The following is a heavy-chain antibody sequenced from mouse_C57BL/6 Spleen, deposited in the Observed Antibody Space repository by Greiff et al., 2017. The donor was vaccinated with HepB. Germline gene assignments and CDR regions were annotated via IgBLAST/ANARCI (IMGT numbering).Heavy chain of an antibody. V-gene: IGHV1-26*01. CDR3: SRVGGYYVYYYAMDY. CDR2: INPNNGGT. J-gene: IGHJ4*01. CDR1: GYTFTDYY. Sequence: EVQLQQSGPELVKPGASVKISCKASGYTFTDYYMNWVKQSHGKSLEWIGDINPNNGGTSYNQKFKGKATLTVDKSSSTAYMELRSLTSEDSAVYYCSRVGGYYVYYYAMDYWGQGTSVTVSS. D-gene: IGHD2-3*01.